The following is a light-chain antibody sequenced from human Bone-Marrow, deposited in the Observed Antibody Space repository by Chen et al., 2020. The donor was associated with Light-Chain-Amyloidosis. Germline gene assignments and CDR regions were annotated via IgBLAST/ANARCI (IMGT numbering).Light chain of an antibody. CDR1: NSNVGTDN. V-gene: IGLV1-47*01. J-gene: IGLJ1*01. CDR3: AAWDASLRVYL. Sequence: QSVLTQPPSASGNPGQRVTLSCSGSNSNVGTDNVYRYQQLPGTAPKLLIYNDIQRPSGVPDRISGSQSGTSAFLAISGLRSEDEADYYCAAWDASLRVYLFGAGTKVTVL. CDR2: NDI.